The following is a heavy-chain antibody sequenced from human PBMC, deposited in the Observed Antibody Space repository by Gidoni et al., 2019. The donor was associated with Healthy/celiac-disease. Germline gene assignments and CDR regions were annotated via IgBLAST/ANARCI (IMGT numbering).Heavy chain of an antibody. CDR1: GGSVSSGSYY. Sequence: QVQLQESGPGLVKPSETLSLTCTVPGGSVSSGSYYWSWIRQPPGKGLEWIGYIYYSGSTNYNPSLKSRVTISVDTSKNQFSLKLSSVTAADTAVYYCARDRIAAAARHAFDIWGQGTMVTVSS. CDR2: IYYSGST. CDR3: ARDRIAAAARHAFDI. V-gene: IGHV4-61*01. J-gene: IGHJ3*02. D-gene: IGHD6-13*01.